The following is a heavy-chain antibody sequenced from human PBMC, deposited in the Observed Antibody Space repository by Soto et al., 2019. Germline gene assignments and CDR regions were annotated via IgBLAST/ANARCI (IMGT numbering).Heavy chain of an antibody. CDR1: GYTLTELS. CDR3: ATAGAYCSSTSCQQYNWFDP. Sequence: ASVKVACKVSGYTLTELSMHWVLQAPGEGLEWMGGFDPEDGETIYAQKFQGRVTMTEDTSTDTAYMELSSLRSEDTAVYYCATAGAYCSSTSCQQYNWFDPWGQGTLVTVSS. CDR2: FDPEDGET. J-gene: IGHJ5*02. D-gene: IGHD2-2*01. V-gene: IGHV1-24*01.